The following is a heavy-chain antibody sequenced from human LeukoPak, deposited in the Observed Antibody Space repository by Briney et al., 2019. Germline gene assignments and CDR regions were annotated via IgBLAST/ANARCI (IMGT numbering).Heavy chain of an antibody. V-gene: IGHV3-21*01. D-gene: IGHD4/OR15-4a*01. CDR1: GFTFSSYS. J-gene: IGHJ4*02. CDR2: ISSSSSYI. Sequence: GGSLRLSCAASGFTFSSYSMNWVRQAPGKGLEWVSSISSSSSYIYYADSVKGRFTISSDNGKNSLDLQMNSLRADDTAVYYCARDTLGEGEDANYAVYYFDYWGQGTVVTVSS. CDR3: ARDTLGEGEDANYAVYYFDY.